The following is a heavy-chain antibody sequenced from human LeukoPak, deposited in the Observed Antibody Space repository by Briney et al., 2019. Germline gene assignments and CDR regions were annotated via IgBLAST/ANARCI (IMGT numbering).Heavy chain of an antibody. V-gene: IGHV4-4*07. CDR1: GGSISSYY. Sequence: SETLSLTCTVSGGSISSYYWSWIRQPAGKGLEWIGRIYTSGSTNYNPSLKSRVTISVDTSKNQFSLKLSSVTAADTAVYYCAREGGGYSSSWAFDIWGQGTMVTVSS. D-gene: IGHD6-6*01. CDR3: AREGGGYSSSWAFDI. J-gene: IGHJ3*02. CDR2: IYTSGST.